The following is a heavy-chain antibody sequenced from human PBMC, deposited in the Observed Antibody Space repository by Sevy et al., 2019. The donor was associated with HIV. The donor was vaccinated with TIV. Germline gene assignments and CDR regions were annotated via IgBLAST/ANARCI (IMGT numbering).Heavy chain of an antibody. V-gene: IGHV4-61*02. CDR1: GGSVSTGGYY. J-gene: IGHJ4*02. Sequence: SETLSLTCTVSGGSVSTGGYYWSWIRQSAGKGLEWIVRILGSGYTDYNPSLKSRVTISRDTSKSQFSLTLTSVTAADTAMYYCARYIAGPGFDFWGQGIQVTVSS. D-gene: IGHD1-26*01. CDR2: ILGSGYT. CDR3: ARYIAGPGFDF.